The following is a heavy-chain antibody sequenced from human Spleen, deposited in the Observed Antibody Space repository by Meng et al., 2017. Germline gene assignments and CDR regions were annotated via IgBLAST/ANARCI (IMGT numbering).Heavy chain of an antibody. CDR3: ARDFMCSGGSCLDVFDI. Sequence: GESLKISCKGSGYSFTSYWIGWVRQMPGKGLEWMGIIYPGDSDTRYSPSFQGQVTISADKSISTAYLQWSSLKASDPAMYYCARDFMCSGGSCLDVFDIWGQGTMVTVSS. V-gene: IGHV5-51*01. CDR2: IYPGDSDT. D-gene: IGHD2-15*01. J-gene: IGHJ3*02. CDR1: GYSFTSYW.